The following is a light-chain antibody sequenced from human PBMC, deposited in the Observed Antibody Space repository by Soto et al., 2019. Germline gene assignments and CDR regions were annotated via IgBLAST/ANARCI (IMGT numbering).Light chain of an antibody. V-gene: IGLV2-14*01. CDR3: TSSSGDSRYV. CDR1: SSDVGDSNY. CDR2: NVI. J-gene: IGLJ1*01. Sequence: QSVLTQPPSVSGSPGQSITISCTGTSSDVGDSNYVSWYQQHPGKVPKLLIYNVINRPSGVSNRFSGSKSGNTASLTISGLQADDEADYFCTSSSGDSRYVFGTGTQLTVL.